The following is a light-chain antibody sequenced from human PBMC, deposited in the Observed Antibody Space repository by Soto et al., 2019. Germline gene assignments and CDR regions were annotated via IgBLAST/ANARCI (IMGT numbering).Light chain of an antibody. Sequence: QSVLTQPPSVSGAPGQRVTISCTGSSSNIGAGYDVHWYQQLPGTAPKLLIYGNSNRPSGVPDRFSGSKSGTSASLAITGLQAEDEADYYCQSYDSSLSGSKFGGGTNSPS. CDR3: QSYDSSLSGSK. CDR2: GNS. J-gene: IGLJ2*01. CDR1: SSNIGAGYD. V-gene: IGLV1-40*01.